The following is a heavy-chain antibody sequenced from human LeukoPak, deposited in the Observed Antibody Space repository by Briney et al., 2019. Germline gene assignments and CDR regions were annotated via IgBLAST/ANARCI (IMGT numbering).Heavy chain of an antibody. CDR3: ARDMGVSQRYWYFDL. Sequence: AETLSLTCSVSGGSISSYRCSWIRQPAGKGLEWIGRMYASGSTNFNPSLKSRVTMSVDTSKNQFSLNLSSVTAADTAVYYCARDMGVSQRYWYFDLWGPGTPVTVSS. CDR1: GGSISSYR. J-gene: IGHJ2*01. D-gene: IGHD2-2*01. V-gene: IGHV4-4*07. CDR2: MYASGST.